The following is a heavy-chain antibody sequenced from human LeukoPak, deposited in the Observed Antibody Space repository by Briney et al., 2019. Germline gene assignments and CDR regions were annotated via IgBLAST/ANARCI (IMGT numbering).Heavy chain of an antibody. CDR1: GFTFSRYG. CDR2: IRYDGSNK. V-gene: IGHV3-30*02. Sequence: GGSLRLSCAASGFTFSRYGMHWVRQPPGRGLEWVAFIRYDGSNKHYADSVKGRFTISRDNSKHTLFLQMNSVRAEDTALYYCARHGNAFDYWGQGTLVTISS. D-gene: IGHD5-24*01. J-gene: IGHJ4*02. CDR3: ARHGNAFDY.